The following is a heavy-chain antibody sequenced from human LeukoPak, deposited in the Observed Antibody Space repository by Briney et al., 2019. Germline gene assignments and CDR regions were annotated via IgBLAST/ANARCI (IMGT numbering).Heavy chain of an antibody. Sequence: ASVKVSCKASGYTFTGYYMHWVRQAPGQGLEWMGRINPNSGGTNYAQKLQGRVTMTTDTSTSTAYMELRSLRSDDTAVYYCARLEYYYDSSGYFSSFDPWGQGTLVTVSS. CDR1: GYTFTGYY. D-gene: IGHD3-22*01. J-gene: IGHJ5*02. CDR3: ARLEYYYDSSGYFSSFDP. V-gene: IGHV1-2*06. CDR2: INPNSGGT.